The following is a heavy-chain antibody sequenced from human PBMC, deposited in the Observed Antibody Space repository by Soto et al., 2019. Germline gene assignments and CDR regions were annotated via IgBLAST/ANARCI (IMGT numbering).Heavy chain of an antibody. CDR2: IIPIFGTA. J-gene: IGHJ5*02. Sequence: QVQLVQSGAEVKKPGSSVKVSCKASGGTFSTFAITWVRQAPGQGLEGMGGIIPIFGTANYAQKFQGRVTSTADESTSTAYVELSSLTSEDPAVYYCAATTVTGGQGFDPWGQGTLVTVSS. V-gene: IGHV1-69*12. D-gene: IGHD4-17*01. CDR3: AATTVTGGQGFDP. CDR1: GGTFSTFA.